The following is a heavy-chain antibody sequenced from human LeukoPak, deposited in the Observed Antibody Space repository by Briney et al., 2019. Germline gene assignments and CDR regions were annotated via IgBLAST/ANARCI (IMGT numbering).Heavy chain of an antibody. V-gene: IGHV4-59*12. CDR3: ARERPRYNPFDH. D-gene: IGHD3-16*02. Sequence: PSETLSLTCTVSGGSISSYYWSWIRQPPGKGLEWIGYIYYSGSTNYNPSLESRVTMAVDTSKNQFSLKLSSVTAADTAVYYCARERPRYNPFDHWGQGILVTVSS. CDR1: GGSISSYY. J-gene: IGHJ4*02. CDR2: IYYSGST.